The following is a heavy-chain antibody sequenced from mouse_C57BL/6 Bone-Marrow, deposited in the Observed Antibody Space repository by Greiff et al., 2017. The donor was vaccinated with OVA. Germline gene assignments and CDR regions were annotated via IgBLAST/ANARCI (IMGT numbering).Heavy chain of an antibody. CDR2: ISSGGDYI. CDR3: TRLLDAMDY. D-gene: IGHD2-1*01. Sequence: EVKLVESGEGLVKPGGSLKLSCAASGFTFSSYAMSWVRPTPEKRLEWVAYISSGGDYIYYADTVKGRFTISRDNARNTLYLHMSSLKSEDTAMYYCTRLLDAMDYWGQGTSVTVSS. J-gene: IGHJ4*01. CDR1: GFTFSSYA. V-gene: IGHV5-9-1*02.